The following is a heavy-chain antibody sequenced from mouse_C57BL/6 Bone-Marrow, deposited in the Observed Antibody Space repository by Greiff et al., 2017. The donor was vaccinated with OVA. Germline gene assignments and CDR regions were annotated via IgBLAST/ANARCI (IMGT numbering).Heavy chain of an antibody. CDR1: GYTFTSYW. CDR3: ARWGLIYYYGSSYVDY. J-gene: IGHJ2*01. D-gene: IGHD1-1*01. V-gene: IGHV1-55*01. Sequence: QVQLKQPGAELVKPGASVKMSCKASGYTFTSYWITWVKQRPGQGLEWIGDIYPGSGSTNYNEKFKSKATLTVDTSSSTAYMQLSSLTSEDSAVYYCARWGLIYYYGSSYVDYWGQGTTLTVSS. CDR2: IYPGSGST.